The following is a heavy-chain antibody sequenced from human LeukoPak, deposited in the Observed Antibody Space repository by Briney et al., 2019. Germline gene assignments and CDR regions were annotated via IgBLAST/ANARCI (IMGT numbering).Heavy chain of an antibody. Sequence: SETLSLTCTVSGGSISSGSYYWSWIRQPAGKGLEWIGRIYTSGSTNYNPSLKSRVTISVDTSKNQFSLKPSSVTAADTAVYYCARERVPAAIGHPYAGAFDIWGQGTMVTVSS. CDR3: ARERVPAAIGHPYAGAFDI. V-gene: IGHV4-61*02. D-gene: IGHD2-2*01. CDR1: GGSISSGSYY. J-gene: IGHJ3*02. CDR2: IYTSGST.